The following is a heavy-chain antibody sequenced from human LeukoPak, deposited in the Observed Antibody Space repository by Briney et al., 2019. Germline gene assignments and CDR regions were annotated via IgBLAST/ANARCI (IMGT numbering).Heavy chain of an antibody. CDR2: IRSKAYGGTT. J-gene: IGHJ3*02. CDR1: GFTFGDYA. Sequence: GGSLRLSCTASGFTFGDYAMSWVRQAPGKGLEGVGFIRSKAYGGTTEYAASVKGRFTISRDDSKSIAYLQMNSLKTEDTAVYYCTRETEKAFDIWGQGTMVTVSS. CDR3: TRETEKAFDI. V-gene: IGHV3-49*04.